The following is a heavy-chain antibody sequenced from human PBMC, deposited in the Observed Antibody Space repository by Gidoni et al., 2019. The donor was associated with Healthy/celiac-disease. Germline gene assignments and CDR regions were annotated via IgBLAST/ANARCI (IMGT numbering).Heavy chain of an antibody. J-gene: IGHJ6*02. Sequence: QVQLVESGGGVVQPGRSLRLSCAASGFTFSSYGMQWVRQAPGKGLEWVSVIWYDGSNKYYADSVKGRFTISRDNSKNTLYLQMNSLRAEDTAVYYCARDRFDSSGYTYYYYYGMDAWGQGTTVTVSS. D-gene: IGHD3-22*01. CDR2: IWYDGSNK. CDR3: ARDRFDSSGYTYYYYYGMDA. CDR1: GFTFSSYG. V-gene: IGHV3-33*01.